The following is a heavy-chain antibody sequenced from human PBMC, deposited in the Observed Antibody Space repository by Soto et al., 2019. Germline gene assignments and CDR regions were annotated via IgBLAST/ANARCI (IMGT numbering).Heavy chain of an antibody. J-gene: IGHJ4*02. D-gene: IGHD2-21*02. CDR3: ARAYCGGDCSADY. CDR2: INTANGNT. Sequence: ASVKVSCKASGYTFTTYAMHWVRQAPGQRLEWMGWINTANGNTKYSQKFQGRVTITRDTSASTVYMEMNSLSSEDTAVYYCARAYCGGDCSADYWGQGTLVNVSS. CDR1: GYTFTTYA. V-gene: IGHV1-3*04.